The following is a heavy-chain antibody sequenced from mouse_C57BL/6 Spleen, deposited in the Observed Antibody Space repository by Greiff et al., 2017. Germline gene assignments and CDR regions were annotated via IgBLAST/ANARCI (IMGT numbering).Heavy chain of an antibody. V-gene: IGHV1-81*01. D-gene: IGHD2-4*01. CDR2: IYPRSGNP. CDR1: GYTFTSYG. CDR3: ARKEGYDYGREAWFAY. J-gene: IGHJ3*01. Sequence: VKLVESGAELARPGASVKLSCKASGYTFTSYGISWVKQRTGQGLEWIGEIYPRSGNPYYTEKFKGQATLTAAKSSSTAYMELRSLTSEDSAVYFCARKEGYDYGREAWFAYWGQGTLVTVSA.